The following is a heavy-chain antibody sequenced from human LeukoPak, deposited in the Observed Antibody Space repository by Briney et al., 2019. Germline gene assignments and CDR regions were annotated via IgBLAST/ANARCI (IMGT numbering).Heavy chain of an antibody. CDR2: VYYSGST. Sequence: SETLSLTCTVSGGSISNYYWSWIRRSPGKGLEWLGYVYYSGSTSYNPSLKGRVSISVDTSKNQFSLKLSSVTAADTAVYHCARGRDGYNPWGQGTLVAVSS. CDR3: ARGRDGYNP. J-gene: IGHJ5*02. V-gene: IGHV4-59*01. D-gene: IGHD5-24*01. CDR1: GGSISNYY.